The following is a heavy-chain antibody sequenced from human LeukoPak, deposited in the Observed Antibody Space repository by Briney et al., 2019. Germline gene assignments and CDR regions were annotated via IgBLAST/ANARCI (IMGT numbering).Heavy chain of an antibody. CDR1: GFTFDDYA. D-gene: IGHD3-10*01. Sequence: GRSLRLSCAASGFTFDDYAMHWVRQAPGKGLEWVSGISWSSGSIGYADSVKGRFTISRDNAKNSLYLQMNSLRAEDTALYYCAKVYGSGSYGYYYGMDVWGQGTTVTVSS. V-gene: IGHV3-9*01. J-gene: IGHJ6*02. CDR3: AKVYGSGSYGYYYGMDV. CDR2: ISWSSGSI.